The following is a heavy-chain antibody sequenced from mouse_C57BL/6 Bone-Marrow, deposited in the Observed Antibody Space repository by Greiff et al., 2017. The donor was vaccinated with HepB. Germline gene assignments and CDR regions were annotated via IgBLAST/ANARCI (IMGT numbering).Heavy chain of an antibody. V-gene: IGHV14-3*01. D-gene: IGHD2-4*01. Sequence: EVQLQQSVAELVRPGASVKLSCTASGFNIKNTYMHWVKQRPEQGLEWIGRIDPANGNTKYAPKFQGKATITADTSSNTAYLQLSSLTSEDTAIYYCARWRGYDYDGGDYAMDYWGQGTSVTVSS. CDR2: IDPANGNT. J-gene: IGHJ4*01. CDR3: ARWRGYDYDGGDYAMDY. CDR1: GFNIKNTY.